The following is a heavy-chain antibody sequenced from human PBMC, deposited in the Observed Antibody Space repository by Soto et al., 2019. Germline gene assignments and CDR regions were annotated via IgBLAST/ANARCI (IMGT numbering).Heavy chain of an antibody. V-gene: IGHV3-23*01. J-gene: IGHJ6*02. CDR1: GFTFSSYA. CDR2: IRNAGDTT. Sequence: GGSLRLSCTPSGFTFSSYAMYWVRQAPGKGLEWVSAIRNAGDTTYYADSVKGRFTISRDNSKSILYLQMNRLRPEDTAVYKCAKDLRTTISDYGMDVWGQGTTVTVSS. CDR3: AKDLRTTISDYGMDV.